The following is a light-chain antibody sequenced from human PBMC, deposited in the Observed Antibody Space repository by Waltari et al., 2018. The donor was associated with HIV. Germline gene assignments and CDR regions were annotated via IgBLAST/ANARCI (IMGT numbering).Light chain of an antibody. Sequence: QSVLTQPPSASGTPGQRVTISCSGSSSNRGSNYVYWYQQLPGTAPKLLIYRNNQRPSGVPDRFSGSKSGTSASLAISGLRSEDEADYYCAAWDDSLSGRVFGGGTKLTVL. CDR1: SSNRGSNY. V-gene: IGLV1-47*01. J-gene: IGLJ3*02. CDR2: RNN. CDR3: AAWDDSLSGRV.